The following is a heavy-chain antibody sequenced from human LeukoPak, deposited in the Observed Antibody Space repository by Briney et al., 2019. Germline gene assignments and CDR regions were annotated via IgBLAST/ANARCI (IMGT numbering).Heavy chain of an antibody. D-gene: IGHD6-13*01. J-gene: IGHJ6*02. V-gene: IGHV3-33*01. CDR1: GFTFSSYG. CDR3: ARGPYSSSWPYYYYYYGMDV. CDR2: IWYDGSNK. Sequence: TGGSLRLSCAASGFTFSSYGMHWVRQAPGKGLEWVAVIWYDGSNKYYADSVKGRYTISRDNSKNTLYLQMNSLRAEDTAVYYCARGPYSSSWPYYYYYYGMDVWGQGTTVTVSS.